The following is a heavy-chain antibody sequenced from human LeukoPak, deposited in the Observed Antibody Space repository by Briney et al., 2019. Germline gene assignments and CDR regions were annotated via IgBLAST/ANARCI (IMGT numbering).Heavy chain of an antibody. Sequence: PGRSLRLSCAASGFTFSSYAXXXXRQAXXKXXXXXXXISYDGSNKNCADSXMXRXTXSRDNSKNTLYLQMNSLRVEDTAVYYCWEAGDSSSHPGEYWNQGTVIVVS. CDR1: GFTFSSYA. D-gene: IGHD6-6*01. CDR3: WEAGDSSSHPGEY. V-gene: IGHV3-30*04. J-gene: IGHJ4*02. CDR2: ISYDGSNK.